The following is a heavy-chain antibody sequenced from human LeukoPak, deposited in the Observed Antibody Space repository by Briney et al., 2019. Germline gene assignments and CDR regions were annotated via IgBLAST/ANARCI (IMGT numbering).Heavy chain of an antibody. V-gene: IGHV4-59*01. CDR3: ARVTGSIAAAALDY. Sequence: TSETLSLTCTVSGGSISRYYWSWIRQSPGRGLEWIGYIYYSGSTNYNPSLKSRVTISVDTSKNQFSLKLSSVTAADTAVYYCARVTGSIAAAALDYWGQGTLVTVSS. CDR2: IYYSGST. J-gene: IGHJ4*02. CDR1: GGSISRYY. D-gene: IGHD6-13*01.